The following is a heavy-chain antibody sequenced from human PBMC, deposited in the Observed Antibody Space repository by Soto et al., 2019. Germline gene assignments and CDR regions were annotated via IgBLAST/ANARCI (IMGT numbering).Heavy chain of an antibody. V-gene: IGHV4-59*01. J-gene: IGHJ3*02. Sequence: SETLSLTCTVSGGCISSYYWSWIRQPPGKGLEWIGYIYYSGSTNYNPALKSRVTISVATSKNQFSLKLSSVTAADTAVYYCAREVGALRWGNATGAFDIWGQGTMVTVSS. D-gene: IGHD4-17*01. CDR2: IYYSGST. CDR1: GGCISSYY. CDR3: AREVGALRWGNATGAFDI.